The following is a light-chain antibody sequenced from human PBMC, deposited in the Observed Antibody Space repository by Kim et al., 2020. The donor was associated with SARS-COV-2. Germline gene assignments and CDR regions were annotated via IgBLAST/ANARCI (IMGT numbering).Light chain of an antibody. Sequence: PSVGSTSTIPCRPSQTISTWLAWYQHKPGNAPNLLIYLASTLESGVPSRFICSGSGTEFTLTIDSLQPDDFATYFCQHYSRFPYTFGQGTKVDIK. V-gene: IGKV1-5*03. J-gene: IGKJ2*01. CDR3: QHYSRFPYT. CDR1: QTISTW. CDR2: LAS.